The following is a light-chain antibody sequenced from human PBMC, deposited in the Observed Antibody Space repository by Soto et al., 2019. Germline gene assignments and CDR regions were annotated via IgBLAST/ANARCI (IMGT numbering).Light chain of an antibody. CDR2: GAS. J-gene: IGKJ3*01. V-gene: IGKV1-33*01. CDR3: QQYDKLTVT. Sequence: DIQLTQSPSSLSASVGDSVTITCQASHVIVKSLNWFQQVPGKAPKLXISGASHLETGVPSRVSGRGSWTDFTFTISSLQPADVATYDCQQYDKLTVTFGPGTKVDI. CDR1: HVIVKS.